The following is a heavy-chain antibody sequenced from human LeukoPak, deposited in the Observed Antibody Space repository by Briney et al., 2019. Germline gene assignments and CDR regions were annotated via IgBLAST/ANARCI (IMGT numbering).Heavy chain of an antibody. V-gene: IGHV4-38-2*02. CDR1: GYSISSGYY. CDR2: IYHSGST. CDR3: ARDTYYYDSSGYVPDY. Sequence: SETLSLTCTVSGYSISSGYYWGWIRQPPGKGLEWLGSIYHSGSTYYNPSLKRRVTISVDTSKNQFSLKLSSVTAADTAVYYCARDTYYYDSSGYVPDYWGQGTLVTVSS. J-gene: IGHJ4*02. D-gene: IGHD3-22*01.